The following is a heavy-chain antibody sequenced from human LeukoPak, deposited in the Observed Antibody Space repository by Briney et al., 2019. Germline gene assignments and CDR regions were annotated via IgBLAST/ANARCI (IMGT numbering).Heavy chain of an antibody. CDR3: TGGFGHNWSPFEN. CDR2: INGDGSEI. J-gene: IGHJ4*02. V-gene: IGHV3-74*01. Sequence: GGSLRLSCAVSGLTFRNYLMHWVRQAPGKGLVWVSRINGDGSEISYADPVKGRFTISRDNAKNTLSLQMNSLTDDDTALYYCTGGFGHNWSPFENWGQGTLVTVSS. CDR1: GLTFRNYL. D-gene: IGHD1-1*01.